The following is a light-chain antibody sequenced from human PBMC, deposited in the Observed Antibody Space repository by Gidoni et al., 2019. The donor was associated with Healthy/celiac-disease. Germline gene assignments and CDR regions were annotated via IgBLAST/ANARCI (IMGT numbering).Light chain of an antibody. CDR1: QSISSY. V-gene: IGKV1-39*01. Sequence: DIQMTQSPSYLSASVGDRVTITCRASQSISSYLNWYQQKPGKAPKLLIYAASSLQSGVPSRFNGSGSGTDFTLTISSLQPEDFATYYCQQSYSTPRTFGQGTKVEIK. CDR3: QQSYSTPRT. CDR2: AAS. J-gene: IGKJ1*01.